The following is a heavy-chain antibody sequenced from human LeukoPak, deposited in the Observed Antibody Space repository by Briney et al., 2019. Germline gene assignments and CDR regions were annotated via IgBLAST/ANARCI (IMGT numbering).Heavy chain of an antibody. CDR2: TSYDGSNN. V-gene: IGHV3-30-3*01. J-gene: IGHJ3*02. Sequence: GGSLRLSCAASGFTFSSNAMHWVRQAPGKGLEWVAFTSYDGSNNYYAHSVKGRFTISRDNSQNTLYLQMNSLRAEDTAVYYCARGDLNPGLAFDIWGQGTMVTVSS. CDR1: GFTFSSNA. CDR3: ARGDLNPGLAFDI.